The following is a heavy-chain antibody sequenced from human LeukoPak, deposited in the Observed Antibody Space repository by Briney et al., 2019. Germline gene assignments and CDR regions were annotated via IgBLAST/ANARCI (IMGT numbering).Heavy chain of an antibody. CDR1: GGSISSSSYY. V-gene: IGHV4-39*07. CDR2: IYYSGST. D-gene: IGHD1-26*01. J-gene: IGHJ5*02. CDR3: ARLSSGSYTKSKMFDP. Sequence: SETLSLTCTVSGGSISSSSYYWGWIRQPPGKGLEWIGSIYYSGSTYYNPSLKSRVTISVDTSKNQFSLKLSSVTAADTAVYYCARLSSGSYTKSKMFDPWGQGTLVTVSS.